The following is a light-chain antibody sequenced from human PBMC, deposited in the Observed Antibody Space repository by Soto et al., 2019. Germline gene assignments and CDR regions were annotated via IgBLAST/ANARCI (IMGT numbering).Light chain of an antibody. CDR2: RDS. CDR3: AAWDDSLRGWV. J-gene: IGLJ3*02. Sequence: SVVTQPPSASGTPGQRVTISCSESSSNIGSNYIYWYQQLPGTAPKLLIYRDSQRPSGVPDRFSGSKSGTSASLAISGLRSEDEADYYCAAWDDSLRGWVFGGGTKLTVL. V-gene: IGLV1-47*01. CDR1: SSNIGSNY.